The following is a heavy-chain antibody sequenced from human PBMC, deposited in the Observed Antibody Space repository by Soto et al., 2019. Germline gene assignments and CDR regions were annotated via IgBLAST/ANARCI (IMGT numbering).Heavy chain of an antibody. Sequence: GGALRVSCTGSGFTFVDYEMNWVRQAPGKGLEWVGFIRSKAFGRTAEYGEYVKDRFSISRDDSESIAYLQMNSLKSDDTAVYYFTRYGRGSKWNFASHALDLWGQGTLVTVSS. D-gene: IGHD1-7*01. CDR2: IRSKAFGRTA. V-gene: IGHV3-49*04. CDR1: GFTFVDYE. J-gene: IGHJ4*02. CDR3: TRYGRGSKWNFASHALDL.